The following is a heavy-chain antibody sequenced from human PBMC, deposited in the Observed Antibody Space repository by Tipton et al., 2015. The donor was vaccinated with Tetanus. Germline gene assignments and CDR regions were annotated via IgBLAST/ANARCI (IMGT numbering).Heavy chain of an antibody. CDR2: ILYTGST. V-gene: IGHV4-31*03. CDR1: GGSLRSGGYY. Sequence: TLSLTCTVSGGSLRSGGYYWSWIRQHPGKGLEWIGYILYTGSTYTTPSLKSRVTISVDTSKNLFSLNLTSVTAADTAVYYCARGSRYYFDSWGQGTLATVSS. J-gene: IGHJ4*02. CDR3: ARGSRYYFDS.